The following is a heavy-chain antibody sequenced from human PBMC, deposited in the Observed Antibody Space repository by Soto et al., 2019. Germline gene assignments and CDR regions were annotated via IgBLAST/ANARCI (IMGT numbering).Heavy chain of an antibody. J-gene: IGHJ6*02. V-gene: IGHV1-69*05. Sequence: QVQLVQSGAEVKKPGSSVKVSCKASGGTFSSYAISWVRQAPGQGLEWMGGIIPIFGTANYAQKHQGRVTITTDESTSTANMELRSRRSEDADVYYCASPTSSNRYYYGMDVWGQGTTVTVSS. CDR2: IIPIFGTA. CDR1: GGTFSSYA. CDR3: ASPTSSNRYYYGMDV. D-gene: IGHD4-4*01.